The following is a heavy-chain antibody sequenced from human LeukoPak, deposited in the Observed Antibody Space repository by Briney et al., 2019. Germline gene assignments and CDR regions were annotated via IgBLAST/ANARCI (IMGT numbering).Heavy chain of an antibody. CDR1: GFTFSSYE. CDR2: IRYDGNNL. V-gene: IGHV3-30*02. J-gene: IGHJ4*02. Sequence: GGSLRLSCAASGFTFSSYEMNWVRQAPGKGLEWVAFIRYDGNNLLYADSVKGRFTISRDNSKNTLYLHIKSLRAEDTAVYYCAKDQYSGSYYLALDYWGQGTLVTVSS. D-gene: IGHD1-26*01. CDR3: AKDQYSGSYYLALDY.